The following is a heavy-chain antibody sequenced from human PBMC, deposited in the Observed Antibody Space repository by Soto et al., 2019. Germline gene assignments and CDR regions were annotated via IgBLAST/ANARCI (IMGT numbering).Heavy chain of an antibody. J-gene: IGHJ4*02. Sequence: GGSLRLSCKGSGFIFSNYAMTWVRQAPGRGLERVAKIAGGGGSTFYADSVKGRFTISRDNSENTLYLQMSSLRAEDTAVYYCAKAAMYSSPFDSWGQGALVTVSS. CDR2: IAGGGGST. CDR1: GFIFSNYA. V-gene: IGHV3-23*01. D-gene: IGHD2-21*01. CDR3: AKAAMYSSPFDS.